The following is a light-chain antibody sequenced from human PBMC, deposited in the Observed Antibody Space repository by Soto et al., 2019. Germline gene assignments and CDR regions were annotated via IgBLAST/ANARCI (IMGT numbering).Light chain of an antibody. CDR1: QSVSSSY. CDR3: QQYGSSPTMYT. CDR2: GAS. Sequence: EIVLTQSPGTLSLSPGERATLSCRASQSVSSSYLAWYQQKPGQAPRLLIYGASSRATGIPDRFRGSGSGTDFTLTISRLEPEYFAVYYCQQYGSSPTMYTFGQGTKLEIK. V-gene: IGKV3-20*01. J-gene: IGKJ2*01.